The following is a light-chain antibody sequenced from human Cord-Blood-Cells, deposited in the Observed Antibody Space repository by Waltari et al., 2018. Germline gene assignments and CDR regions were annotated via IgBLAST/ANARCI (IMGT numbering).Light chain of an antibody. CDR2: EGS. CDR3: CSYAGSSTWV. J-gene: IGLJ3*02. V-gene: IGLV2-23*01. CDR1: SSDVGGYNL. Sequence: QSALPQPASVSGSPGQSIPISCTGTSSDVGGYNLVSWYQQHPGKAPKLMIYEGSKRPSGVSNRFSGSKSGNTASLTISGLQAEDEADYYCCSYAGSSTWVFGGGTKLTVL.